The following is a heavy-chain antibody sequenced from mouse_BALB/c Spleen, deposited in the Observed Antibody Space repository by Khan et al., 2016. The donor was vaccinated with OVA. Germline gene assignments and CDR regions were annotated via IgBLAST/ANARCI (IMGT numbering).Heavy chain of an antibody. CDR2: INTYTGEP. Sequence: QIQLVQSGPELKKPGETVKISCKASGYTFTNYGMNWMKQAPGKGLKWMGWINTYTGEPTYVDDFKGRFAFSLETSASTAYLQINNLKNEDTATYFCARPPYFSYVMAYWGQGTSVTVSS. J-gene: IGHJ4*01. D-gene: IGHD2-10*01. V-gene: IGHV9-3-1*01. CDR3: ARPPYFSYVMAY. CDR1: GYTFTNYG.